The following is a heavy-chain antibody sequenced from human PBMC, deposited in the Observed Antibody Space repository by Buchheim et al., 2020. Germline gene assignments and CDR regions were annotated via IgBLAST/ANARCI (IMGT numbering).Heavy chain of an antibody. CDR1: GFTFSDYY. Sequence: QVQLVESGGGLVKPGGSLRLSCAASGFTFSDYYMSWIRQAPGKGLEWVSYISSSGSTIYYADSVKGRFTISRDNAKNSLYLQMNSLRAEDTAVYYCARALVVLYYYGSGSYYLTPPDYWGQGTL. CDR2: ISSSGSTI. J-gene: IGHJ4*02. V-gene: IGHV3-11*01. D-gene: IGHD3-10*01. CDR3: ARALVVLYYYGSGSYYLTPPDY.